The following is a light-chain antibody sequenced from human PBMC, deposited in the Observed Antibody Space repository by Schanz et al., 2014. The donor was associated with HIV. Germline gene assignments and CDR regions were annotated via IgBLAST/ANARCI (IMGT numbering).Light chain of an antibody. V-gene: IGLV2-14*03. CDR3: SSHAGRSSFVV. J-gene: IGLJ2*01. CDR1: SSDVGTYDY. CDR2: DVS. Sequence: QSVLTQPASVSGSPGQSITISCTGTSSDVGTYDYVSWYQQHPGKAPKLMIYDVSKRPSGVPDRFSGSKSDNTASLTISGLQAEDEADYYCSSHAGRSSFVVFGGGTKLTVL.